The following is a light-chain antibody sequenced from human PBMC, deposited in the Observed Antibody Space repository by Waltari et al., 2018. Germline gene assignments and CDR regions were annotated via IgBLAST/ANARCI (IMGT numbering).Light chain of an antibody. CDR2: CAS. J-gene: IGKJ1*01. V-gene: IGKV4-1*01. CDR1: QSVLYSPNNKNY. Sequence: DIVMTQSPDSLAVSLGERATVNCKSSQSVLYSPNNKNYLAWYQKKPGQPPKLPIYCASTRESGVPDRFSGRGSGTDFTLTSSSLQAEDVAVYYCQQYANTPRTFGQGTTVEIK. CDR3: QQYANTPRT.